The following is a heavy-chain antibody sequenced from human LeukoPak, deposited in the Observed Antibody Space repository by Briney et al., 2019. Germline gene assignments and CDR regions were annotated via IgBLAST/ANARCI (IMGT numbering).Heavy chain of an antibody. CDR1: GGSISSYY. D-gene: IGHD2/OR15-2a*01. CDR3: ASRQGAVSPLDY. CDR2: VSHSGST. V-gene: IGHV4-4*07. J-gene: IGHJ4*02. Sequence: SETLSLTCTVSGGSISSYYWSWIRQPAGKGLEWIGRVSHSGSTNYNPSLKSRVTLSVDTSKNQFSLKLSSVTAADTAVYYCASRQGAVSPLDYWGQGTLVTVSS.